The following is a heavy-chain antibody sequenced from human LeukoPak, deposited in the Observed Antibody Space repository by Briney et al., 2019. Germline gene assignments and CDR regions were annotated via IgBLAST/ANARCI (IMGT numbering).Heavy chain of an antibody. CDR1: GGSLSSSSYY. Sequence: PSENLSLTCTVSGGSLSSSSYYWGWIRQPPGKGLEWIGSIYYSGSTYYNPSLKSRVTISVDTSKNQFSLKLSSVTAADAAVYYCARLKAGYFDYWGQGTLVTVSS. D-gene: IGHD6-19*01. V-gene: IGHV4-39*01. J-gene: IGHJ4*02. CDR2: IYYSGST. CDR3: ARLKAGYFDY.